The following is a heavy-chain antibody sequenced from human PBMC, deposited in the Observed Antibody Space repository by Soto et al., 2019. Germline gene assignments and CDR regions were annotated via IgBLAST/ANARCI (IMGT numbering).Heavy chain of an antibody. Sequence: GGSLRLSCAASGFTFSSYGMHWVRQAPGKGLEWVAVIWYDGSNKYYADSVKGRFTISRDNSKNTLYLQMNSLRAEDTAVYYCARDAAYGSWYYRYYYYGMDVWGQGTTVSVAS. CDR3: ARDAAYGSWYYRYYYYGMDV. V-gene: IGHV3-33*01. D-gene: IGHD3-10*01. CDR1: GFTFSSYG. CDR2: IWYDGSNK. J-gene: IGHJ6*02.